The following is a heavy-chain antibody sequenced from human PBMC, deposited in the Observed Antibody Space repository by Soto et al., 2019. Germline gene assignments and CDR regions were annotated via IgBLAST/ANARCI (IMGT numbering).Heavy chain of an antibody. V-gene: IGHV3-23*01. CDR2: ISGSGGST. Sequence: GGSLRLSCAASGFTFSSYAMSWVRQAPGKGLEWVSAISGSGGSTYYADSVKGRFTISRDNSKNTLYLQMNSLRAEDTAVYYCAKDPRVVVAATPLSGYFQHWGQGTLVTVSS. CDR1: GFTFSSYA. D-gene: IGHD2-15*01. CDR3: AKDPRVVVAATPLSGYFQH. J-gene: IGHJ1*01.